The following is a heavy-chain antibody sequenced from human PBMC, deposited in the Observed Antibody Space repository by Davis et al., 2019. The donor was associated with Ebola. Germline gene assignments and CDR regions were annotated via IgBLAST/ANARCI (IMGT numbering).Heavy chain of an antibody. V-gene: IGHV4-59*01. CDR2: IYSSGST. D-gene: IGHD6-19*01. Sequence: MPSETLSLTCSVSGGSISSDYWSWIRQPPGKGLEWIAYIYSSGSTNYNPSLKSRVTISMDTSKNQFSLKLSSVTAADTAVYYCARMGLSSGYYFFDYWGQGTLVTVSS. CDR1: GGSISSDY. J-gene: IGHJ4*02. CDR3: ARMGLSSGYYFFDY.